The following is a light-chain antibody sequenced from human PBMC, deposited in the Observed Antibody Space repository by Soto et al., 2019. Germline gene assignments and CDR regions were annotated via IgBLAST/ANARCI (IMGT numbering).Light chain of an antibody. Sequence: EIVMTQSPATLSGSPGERATLSCRASQSVSSNLAWYQQKPGQAPRLLIYGASTRATGFPARFSGSGSGTDFTLTISSLQSEDFAVYYCQQYNNWPLTFGGGTKVESK. CDR2: GAS. CDR3: QQYNNWPLT. V-gene: IGKV3-15*01. J-gene: IGKJ4*01. CDR1: QSVSSN.